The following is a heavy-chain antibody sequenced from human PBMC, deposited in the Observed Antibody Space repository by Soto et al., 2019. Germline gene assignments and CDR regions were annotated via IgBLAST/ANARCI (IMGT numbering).Heavy chain of an antibody. CDR1: GGTFXXXX. CDR3: AREGFSGSYFPY. CDR2: ITPITRKA. J-gene: IGHJ4*02. Sequence: QVQLVXSXXXXXKPGSSVKVSCKASGGTFXXXXXXWVRQAPGXXLEEMGGITPITRKANYAQKFQGRATITADESTSTVYKELSSLRSADKAVYYCAREGFSGSYFPYWGQGTLVTVSS. D-gene: IGHD1-26*01. V-gene: IGHV1-69*01.